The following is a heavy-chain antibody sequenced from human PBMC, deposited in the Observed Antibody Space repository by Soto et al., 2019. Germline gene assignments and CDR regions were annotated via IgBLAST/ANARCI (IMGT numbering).Heavy chain of an antibody. CDR2: IHDTGRT. J-gene: IGHJ4*02. Sequence: SETLSLTCTVSGNSLSTYYWSWIRQPAGERLEWIGRIHDTGRTNYNPSLKSRVTMSVDTSKNQFSLRVNSVTAADTAVYYCARESVSGTYRFDSWGQGTLVTVSS. D-gene: IGHD3-16*02. CDR1: GNSLSTYY. CDR3: ARESVSGTYRFDS. V-gene: IGHV4-4*07.